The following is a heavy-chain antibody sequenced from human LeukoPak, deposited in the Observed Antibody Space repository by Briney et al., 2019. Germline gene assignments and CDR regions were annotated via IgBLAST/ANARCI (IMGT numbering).Heavy chain of an antibody. J-gene: IGHJ4*02. CDR2: FYHSAST. Sequence: SETPSLTCSVSGGFNTHYYWSWIRQPPGKGLEWIGYFYHSASTNYNPSLKSRVTISVDTSKNHFSLKLSSVTAADTAVYYCARGQWLPVFDFWGQGTLVTVSS. CDR1: GGFNTHYY. CDR3: ARGQWLPVFDF. V-gene: IGHV4-59*01. D-gene: IGHD3-22*01.